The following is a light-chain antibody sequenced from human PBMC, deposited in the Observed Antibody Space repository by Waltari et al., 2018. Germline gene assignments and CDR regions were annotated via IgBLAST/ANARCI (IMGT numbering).Light chain of an antibody. CDR1: TSNIGANT. CDR2: SND. J-gene: IGLJ3*02. V-gene: IGLV1-44*01. Sequence: QSVLTQPPSASGTPGQRVIISCSGSTSNIGANTVNWYQQLPGTAPRLLIFSNDQRPSGVPDRVSGSKSGTSASLAISGLQTEDEADYYCAVWDDSLNGGVFGGGTKLTVL. CDR3: AVWDDSLNGGV.